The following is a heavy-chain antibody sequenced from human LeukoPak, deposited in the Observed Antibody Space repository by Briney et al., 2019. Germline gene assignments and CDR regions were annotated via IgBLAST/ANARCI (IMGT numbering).Heavy chain of an antibody. CDR1: GYTFTSYG. V-gene: IGHV1-18*01. CDR3: ARDLKRLRIPHRGFDP. J-gene: IGHJ5*02. Sequence: ASVKVSCKASGYTFTSYGISWVRQAPGQGLEWMGWISAYNGNTNYAQKLQGRVTMTTDTSTSTAYMELRSLRSDDTAVYYCARDLKRLRIPHRGFDPWGQGTLVTVSS. CDR2: ISAYNGNT. D-gene: IGHD3-16*01.